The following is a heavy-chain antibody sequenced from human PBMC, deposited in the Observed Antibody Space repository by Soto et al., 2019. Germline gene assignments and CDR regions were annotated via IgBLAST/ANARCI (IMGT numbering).Heavy chain of an antibody. CDR2: IYYSGST. CDR3: ARGHTAMVTSVWFDY. V-gene: IGHV4-31*03. Sequence: QVQLQESGPGLVKPSQTLSLTCTVSGGSISSGGYYWGWIRQHPGKGLEWIGYIYYSGSTYYNPSLKSRVTISVDTSKNQFSLKLSSVTAADTAVYYCARGHTAMVTSVWFDYWGQGTLVTVSS. J-gene: IGHJ4*02. CDR1: GGSISSGGYY. D-gene: IGHD5-18*01.